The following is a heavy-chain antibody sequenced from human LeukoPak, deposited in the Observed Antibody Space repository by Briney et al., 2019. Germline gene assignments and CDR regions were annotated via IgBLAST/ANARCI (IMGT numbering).Heavy chain of an antibody. J-gene: IGHJ4*02. Sequence: SETLSLTCTVSGGSIRYYYWSRIRQSPGKGLEWIGYIYYNGTTNYNPSLKSRVTISVDMSKNQFSLKMSSVTAADTAVYYCATKGGLFDYWGQGRLVTVSS. D-gene: IGHD2-15*01. V-gene: IGHV4-59*01. CDR2: IYYNGTT. CDR1: GGSIRYYY. CDR3: ATKGGLFDY.